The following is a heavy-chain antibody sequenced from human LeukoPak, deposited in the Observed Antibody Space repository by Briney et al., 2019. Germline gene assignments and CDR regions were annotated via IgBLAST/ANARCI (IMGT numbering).Heavy chain of an antibody. Sequence: PSQTLSLTCTVSGASIISGGYYWGWIRQPPGKGLEWIGSIYYSGSTYYNPSLKSRVTISVDTSKNQFSLKLSSVTAADTAVYYCARGSGYGGNPWGDAFDIWGQGTMVTVSS. V-gene: IGHV4-39*07. CDR2: IYYSGST. CDR3: ARGSGYGGNPWGDAFDI. D-gene: IGHD4-23*01. CDR1: GASIISGGYY. J-gene: IGHJ3*02.